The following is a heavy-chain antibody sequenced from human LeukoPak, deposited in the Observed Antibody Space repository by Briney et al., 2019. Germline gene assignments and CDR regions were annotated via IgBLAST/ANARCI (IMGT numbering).Heavy chain of an antibody. Sequence: SETLSLTCIVSGGSISSSSYYWGWIRQPPGKGLEWIGSIYYSGSTYYNPSLKSRVTISVDTSKNQFSLKLSSVTAADTAVYYCARRAMVRGGTYFDYWGQGTLVTVSS. D-gene: IGHD3-10*01. CDR3: ARRAMVRGGTYFDY. J-gene: IGHJ4*02. CDR2: IYYSGST. CDR1: GGSISSSSYY. V-gene: IGHV4-39*01.